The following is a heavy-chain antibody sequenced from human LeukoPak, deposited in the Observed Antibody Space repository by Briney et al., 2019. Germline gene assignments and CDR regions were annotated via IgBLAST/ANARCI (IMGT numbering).Heavy chain of an antibody. V-gene: IGHV3-11*04. CDR2: ISSSGSTI. D-gene: IGHD3-16*02. J-gene: IGHJ6*03. Sequence: GGSLRLSCAASGFTFSDYYMSWIRQAPGKGLEWVSYISSSGSTIYYADSVKGRFTISRDNAKDSLYLQMNSLRAEDTAVYYCARLYYYYYYMDVWGKGTTVTVSS. CDR1: GFTFSDYY. CDR3: ARLYYYYYYMDV.